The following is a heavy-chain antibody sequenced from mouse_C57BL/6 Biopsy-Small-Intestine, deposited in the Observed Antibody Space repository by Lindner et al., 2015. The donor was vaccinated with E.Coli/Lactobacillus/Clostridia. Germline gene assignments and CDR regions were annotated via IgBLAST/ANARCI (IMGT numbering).Heavy chain of an antibody. J-gene: IGHJ3*02. V-gene: IGHV3-1*01. CDR1: GYSITSGYD. CDR3: ARGDGY. Sequence: VQLQESGPGLVKPSQTVFLTCTVTGYSITSGYDWHWIRHFPGNKLEWMGYMSYSGGTNYNPSLKSRISITHDTSKNHFFLKLNSVTTEDTATYYCARGDGYWGQGTLVTVSA. CDR2: MSYSGGT.